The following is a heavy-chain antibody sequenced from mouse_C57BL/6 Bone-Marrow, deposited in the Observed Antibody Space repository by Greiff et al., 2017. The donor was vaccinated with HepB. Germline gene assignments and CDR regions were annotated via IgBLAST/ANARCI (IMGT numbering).Heavy chain of an antibody. J-gene: IGHJ4*01. CDR3: ALPAMDY. CDR2: IDPSDSYT. V-gene: IGHV1-50*01. Sequence: QVQLQQPGAELVKPGASVKLSCKASGYTFTSYWMQWVKQRPGQGLEWIGEIDPSDSYTNYNQKFKGKATLTVDTSSSTAYMQLSSLTSEDSAVYYCALPAMDYWGQGTSVTVSS. CDR1: GYTFTSYW.